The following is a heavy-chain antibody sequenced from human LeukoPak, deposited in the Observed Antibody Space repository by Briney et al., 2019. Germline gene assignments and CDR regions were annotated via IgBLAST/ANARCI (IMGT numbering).Heavy chain of an antibody. Sequence: GGSLRLSCAASGFTFSDYYMSWIRQAPGKGLEWVSYISSSGSTIYYADSVKGRFTIPRDNAKNSLYLQMNSLRAEDTAVYYCARDSSGYYQLYSNWFDPWGQGTLVTVSS. CDR3: ARDSSGYYQLYSNWFDP. CDR2: ISSSGSTI. J-gene: IGHJ5*02. V-gene: IGHV3-11*01. CDR1: GFTFSDYY. D-gene: IGHD3-22*01.